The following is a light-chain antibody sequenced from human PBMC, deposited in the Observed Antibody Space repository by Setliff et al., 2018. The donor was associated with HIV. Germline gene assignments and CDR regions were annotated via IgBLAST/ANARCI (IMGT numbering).Light chain of an antibody. CDR2: EVS. Sequence: LTQPASVSGSPGQSITMSCTGTSSDVGGYNYVSWYQQHPGKAPKLIIYEVSNRPSGVSNRFSGSKSGNTASLTISGLQAEDEADYYCSSYTSIYTYVFGTGTKV. CDR3: SSYTSIYTYV. CDR1: SSDVGGYNY. V-gene: IGLV2-14*01. J-gene: IGLJ1*01.